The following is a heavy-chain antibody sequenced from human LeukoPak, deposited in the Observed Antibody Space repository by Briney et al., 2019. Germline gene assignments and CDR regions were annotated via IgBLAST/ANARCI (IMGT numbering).Heavy chain of an antibody. J-gene: IGHJ5*02. Sequence: GGSLRLSCAASGFTFSSYAMSWVRQAPGQGLEWVSAISGSGGSTYYADSVKGRFTISRDNSKNTLYLQMNSLRAEDTAVYYCAKGMYSSARASWFDPWGQGTLVTVSS. CDR2: ISGSGGST. V-gene: IGHV3-23*01. CDR1: GFTFSSYA. CDR3: AKGMYSSARASWFDP. D-gene: IGHD6-19*01.